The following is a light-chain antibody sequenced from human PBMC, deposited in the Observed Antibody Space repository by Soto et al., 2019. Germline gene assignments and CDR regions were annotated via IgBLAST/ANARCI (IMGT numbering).Light chain of an antibody. CDR1: QGISSY. V-gene: IGKV1-9*01. J-gene: IGKJ2*01. CDR2: AAS. Sequence: DIQLTQSPSFLSASVGDRVTITCRASQGISSYLAWYQQQPGKAPKLLIYAASTLQSGVPSRFSGSGSGTEFTLTISSLQPEDFATYYCQQRNIYPRTFGQGTKLEIK. CDR3: QQRNIYPRT.